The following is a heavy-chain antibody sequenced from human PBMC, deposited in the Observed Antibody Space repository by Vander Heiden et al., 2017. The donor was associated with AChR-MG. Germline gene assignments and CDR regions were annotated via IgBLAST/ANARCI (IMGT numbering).Heavy chain of an antibody. V-gene: IGHV3-30*18. CDR3: AKSVGSYYNY. Sequence: QVQLVESGGGVVQPGRSLRLSCAASGFTFSSYGMHWVRQAPGKGLEWVAVISYDGSNKYYADSVKGRFTISRDNSKNTLYLQMNSLRAEDTAVYYCAKSVGSYYNYWGQGTLVTVSS. CDR2: ISYDGSNK. D-gene: IGHD3-10*01. J-gene: IGHJ4*02. CDR1: GFTFSSYG.